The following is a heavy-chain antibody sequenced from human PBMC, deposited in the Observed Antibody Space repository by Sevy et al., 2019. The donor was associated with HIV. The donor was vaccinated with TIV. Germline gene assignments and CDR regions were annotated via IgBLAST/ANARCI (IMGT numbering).Heavy chain of an antibody. CDR3: AREYSSPYYYYGMDV. CDR1: GFTFSSYS. D-gene: IGHD6-13*01. Sequence: GGSLRLSCAASGFTFSSYSMNWVRQAPGKGLEWVSYISSSSSTIYYADSVKGRFTISRDNAKNSLYLQMNSLRDEETAVYYCAREYSSPYYYYGMDVWGQGTTVTVSS. V-gene: IGHV3-48*02. J-gene: IGHJ6*02. CDR2: ISSSSSTI.